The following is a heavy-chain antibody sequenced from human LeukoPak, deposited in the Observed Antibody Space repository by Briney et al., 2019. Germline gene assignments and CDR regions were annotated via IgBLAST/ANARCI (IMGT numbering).Heavy chain of an antibody. Sequence: GGSLRLSCAASGFTFYNSGMGWVRQAPGKGLEWISAISDSGGLTYYADSVKGRFTISRDDSKNTLYLQMNSLEAEDTAVYYCAIEQWELKYWGQGTLVTVSS. D-gene: IGHD1-26*01. CDR3: AIEQWELKY. J-gene: IGHJ4*02. V-gene: IGHV3-23*01. CDR1: GFTFYNSG. CDR2: ISDSGGLT.